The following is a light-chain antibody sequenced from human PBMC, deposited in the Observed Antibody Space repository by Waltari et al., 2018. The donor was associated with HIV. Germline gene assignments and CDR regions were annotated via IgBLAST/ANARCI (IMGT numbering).Light chain of an antibody. J-gene: IGLJ3*02. V-gene: IGLV1-47*01. Sequence: QSVLTQPPSATGTPGQRVTISCSGSSSNIGSNYVPWSHHLPGTTPKLLTYRNNQRPSGVPDRFAASKSGTSASLAIRGLRSEDEGDYYCAAWDDSLGGRGLFGGGTRLTVL. CDR2: RNN. CDR3: AAWDDSLGGRGL. CDR1: SSNIGSNY.